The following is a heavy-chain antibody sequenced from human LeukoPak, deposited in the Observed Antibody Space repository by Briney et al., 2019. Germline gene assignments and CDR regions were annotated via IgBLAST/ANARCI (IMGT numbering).Heavy chain of an antibody. CDR3: AAGGMVGATEFAC. D-gene: IGHD1-26*01. CDR1: GFTFSRYW. Sequence: PGGSLRLSCVGSGFTFSRYWLNWVRQAPGKGLEWVGRSRNRANSYTTEYAASVKGRFTISRDDSKNSVYLQMNSLETEDTAVYYCAAGGMVGATEFACWGQGTLVTVSS. CDR2: SRNRANSYTT. V-gene: IGHV3-72*01. J-gene: IGHJ4*02.